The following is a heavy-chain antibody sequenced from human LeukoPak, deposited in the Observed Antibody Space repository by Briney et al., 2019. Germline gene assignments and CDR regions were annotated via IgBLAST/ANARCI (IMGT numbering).Heavy chain of an antibody. V-gene: IGHV3-74*03. D-gene: IGHD5-24*01. Sequence: GGSLRLSCAASGFTFDNYWMHWVRHVPGKEPVGVSRINNDGRSIAYAGFVKGRFTISRDNAKNTLYLQMNRLSAEDTAVYYCARDGGPESCRNGYFDFWGRGTLVTVSS. J-gene: IGHJ4*02. CDR2: INNDGRSI. CDR3: ARDGGPESCRNGYFDF. CDR1: GFTFDNYW.